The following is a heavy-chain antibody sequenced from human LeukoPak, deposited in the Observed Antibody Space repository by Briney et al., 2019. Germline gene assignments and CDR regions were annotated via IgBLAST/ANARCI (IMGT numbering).Heavy chain of an antibody. CDR1: GFYFANYA. Sequence: GGSLRLSCAASGFYFANYAMSWVRQAPGRGLEWVSATVGGGSPNTYHADSVKGRFTISRDNSKNTLFLQMNSLRAEDTAIYYCTKAPIVSCSGAFCYPFDSWGQGTLVTVSS. J-gene: IGHJ4*02. CDR2: TVGGGSPNT. V-gene: IGHV3-23*01. CDR3: TKAPIVSCSGAFCYPFDS. D-gene: IGHD2-15*01.